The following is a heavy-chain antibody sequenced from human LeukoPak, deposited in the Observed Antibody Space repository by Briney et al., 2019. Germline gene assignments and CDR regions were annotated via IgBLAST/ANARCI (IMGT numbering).Heavy chain of an antibody. D-gene: IGHD6-13*01. CDR1: GLTVSSIY. V-gene: IGHV3-53*01. Sequence: PGGSLRLSCAASGLTVSSIYMNWVRQAPGKGLEWVSVIYSGGTTYYADSVKGRFTISRDNSKNTLYLQMNSLRAEDTAVYYCARASSIGAAGLFDYWGQGTLVTVSS. CDR3: ARASSIGAAGLFDY. J-gene: IGHJ4*02. CDR2: IYSGGTT.